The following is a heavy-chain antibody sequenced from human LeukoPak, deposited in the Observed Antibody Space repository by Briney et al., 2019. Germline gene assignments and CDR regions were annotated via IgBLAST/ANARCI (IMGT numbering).Heavy chain of an antibody. D-gene: IGHD1-26*01. CDR1: GDSISNHY. CDR2: IFYSGNT. V-gene: IGHV4-59*11. J-gene: IGHJ4*02. CDR3: ARDRGEGIVGTFDY. Sequence: PSETLSLTCTVSGDSISNHYWSWIRQPPGKGLVWIGYIFYSGNTHYNPSLKSRVTMSVDTSKNQLSLRLSSVTPADTAVYYCARDRGEGIVGTFDYWGQGTLVTVSS.